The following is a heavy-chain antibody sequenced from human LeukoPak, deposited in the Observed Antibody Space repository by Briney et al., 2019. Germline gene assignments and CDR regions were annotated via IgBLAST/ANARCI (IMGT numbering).Heavy chain of an antibody. Sequence: ASVKVSCKASGYTFTSYDINWVRQATGQGLEWMGWMNPNSGNTGYAQKFQGRVTMTRNTSISTAYMELRSLRSEDTAVYYCAIGYYYDSSAYYYPDAFDIWGQGTMVTVSS. J-gene: IGHJ3*02. CDR2: MNPNSGNT. CDR3: AIGYYYDSSAYYYPDAFDI. V-gene: IGHV1-8*01. CDR1: GYTFTSYD. D-gene: IGHD3-22*01.